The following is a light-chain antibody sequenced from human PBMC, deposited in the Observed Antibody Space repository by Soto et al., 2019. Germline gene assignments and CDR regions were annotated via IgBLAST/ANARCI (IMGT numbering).Light chain of an antibody. Sequence: DIQMTQSPSSLSASVEDRVIITCRASQSISNHLNWYQQKPGKAPKLLIFGASSLQSGAPARFSGSGSGTDFTLTISSLEPEDFAVYYRQQRSDAVTFGQGTRLEIK. CDR3: QQRSDAVT. CDR2: GAS. CDR1: QSISNH. V-gene: IGKV1-39*01. J-gene: IGKJ5*01.